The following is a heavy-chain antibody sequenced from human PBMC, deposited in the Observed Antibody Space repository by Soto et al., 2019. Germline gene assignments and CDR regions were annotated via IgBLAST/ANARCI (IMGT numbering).Heavy chain of an antibody. CDR3: ARDGRYSGSYGGYYFDY. V-gene: IGHV1-18*01. CDR1: GYTFTSYG. D-gene: IGHD1-26*01. CDR2: ISANNGNT. J-gene: IGHJ4*02. Sequence: QVQLVQSGAEVKKPGASVNVSCKASGYTFTSYGISWVRQAPGQGLEWMGWISANNGNTNYAQKIQGRVTMTTDTSTSTAYMELRSLRSDDTAVYYCARDGRYSGSYGGYYFDYWGQGTLVTVSS.